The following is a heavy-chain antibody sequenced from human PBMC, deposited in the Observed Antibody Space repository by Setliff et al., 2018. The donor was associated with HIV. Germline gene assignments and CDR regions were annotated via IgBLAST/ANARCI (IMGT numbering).Heavy chain of an antibody. CDR1: GFTFSDHY. V-gene: IGHV3-72*01. CDR3: ARAVRDSGGYWGYHYMDV. CDR2: TRNKAHSYTT. J-gene: IGHJ6*03. Sequence: GGSLRLSCAASGFTFSDHYMDWVRQAPGKGLEWVGRTRNKAHSYTTEYAASVKGRFTVSRVDSNNSLYLQMNSLKCEDTAVYYCARAVRDSGGYWGYHYMDVWGKGTAVTVSS. D-gene: IGHD1-26*01.